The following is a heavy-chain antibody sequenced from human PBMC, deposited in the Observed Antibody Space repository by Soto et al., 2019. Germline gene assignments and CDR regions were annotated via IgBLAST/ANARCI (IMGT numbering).Heavy chain of an antibody. Sequence: QVQLVQSGAEVKKPGSSVKVSCKASGGTFSSYTISWVRQAPGQGLEWMGRIIPILGIANYAQKFQGRVTLTADKSTSTAYMELSSLRSEDTAVYYCARAPGLYYYDSSGYDDAFDIWGQGTMVTVSS. CDR2: IIPILGIA. J-gene: IGHJ3*02. D-gene: IGHD3-22*01. CDR1: GGTFSSYT. V-gene: IGHV1-69*02. CDR3: ARAPGLYYYDSSGYDDAFDI.